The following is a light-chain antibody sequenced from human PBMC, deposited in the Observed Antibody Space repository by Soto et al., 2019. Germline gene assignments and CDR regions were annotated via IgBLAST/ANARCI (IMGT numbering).Light chain of an antibody. CDR1: QSFTSRS. J-gene: IGKJ5*01. CDR3: QQYGGSPLIT. CDR2: GAS. V-gene: IGKV3-20*01. Sequence: EMVLTQSPGTLSLSPGERPTLSCGASQSFTSRSLAWYQQKPGLAPRLLISGASNRAAGIPDRFSGSGSATDFTPTISRLEPEDCAVYYCQQYGGSPLITFGQGTRLEIK.